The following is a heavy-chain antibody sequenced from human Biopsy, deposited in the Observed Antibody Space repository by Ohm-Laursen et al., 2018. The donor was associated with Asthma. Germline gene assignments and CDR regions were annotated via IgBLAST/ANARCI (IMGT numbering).Heavy chain of an antibody. CDR2: IYYRWNT. CDR1: YGSITSGGYY. CDR3: ARAQDYYDSRGYYRSFDY. J-gene: IGHJ4*02. Sequence: TLSLTCTVSYGSITSGGYYWTWIRQHPGKGLERIGFIYYRWNTYYNPSLKSRVSISIDTSKNQFSLKLSSVTAADTAVYYCARAQDYYDSRGYYRSFDYWGQGTLVTVSS. D-gene: IGHD3-22*01. V-gene: IGHV4-31*03.